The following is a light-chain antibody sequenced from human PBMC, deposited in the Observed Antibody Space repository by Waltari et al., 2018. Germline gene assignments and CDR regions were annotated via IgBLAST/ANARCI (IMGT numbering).Light chain of an antibody. CDR3: QAWDSRTVV. CDR2: QHS. J-gene: IGLJ2*01. V-gene: IGLV3-1*01. Sequence: SYELTQPPSVSVSPGQTASIPCSGDKLGDKYACWYQQKPGQSPVLVIDQHSKRPSGIPERFSGSNSGNTATLTISGTQAIDEADYYCQAWDSRTVVFGGGTKLTVL. CDR1: KLGDKY.